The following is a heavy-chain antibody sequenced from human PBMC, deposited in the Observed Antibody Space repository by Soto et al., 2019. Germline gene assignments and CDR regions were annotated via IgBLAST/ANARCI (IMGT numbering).Heavy chain of an antibody. CDR1: GFTFTNYS. Sequence: GGSRRLSCAASGFTFTNYSMNWVRQAPGRGLEWVSSISNSSRYIYYADSMKGRFTISRDNAKNSLSLQMDSMRADDTAIYYCVRASYSSSWAYYFDSWGQGTLVTVSS. J-gene: IGHJ4*02. D-gene: IGHD6-13*01. V-gene: IGHV3-21*01. CDR2: ISNSSRYI. CDR3: VRASYSSSWAYYFDS.